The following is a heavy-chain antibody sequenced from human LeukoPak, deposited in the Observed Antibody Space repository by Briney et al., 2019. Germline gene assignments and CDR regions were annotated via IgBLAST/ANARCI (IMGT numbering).Heavy chain of an antibody. J-gene: IGHJ4*02. CDR1: GGSFSGYY. CDR3: AKDFLGDYGDLGACY. V-gene: IGHV4-34*01. CDR2: INHSGST. D-gene: IGHD4-17*01. Sequence: SETLSLTCAVYGGSFSGYYWSWIRQPPGKGLEWIGEINHSGSTNYNPSLKSRVTMSVDKSENHFPLKLTSVTAADTAVYYCAKDFLGDYGDLGACYWGQGTLVTVSS.